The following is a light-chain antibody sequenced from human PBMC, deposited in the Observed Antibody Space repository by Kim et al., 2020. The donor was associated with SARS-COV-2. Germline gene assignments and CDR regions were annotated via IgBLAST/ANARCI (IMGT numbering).Light chain of an antibody. V-gene: IGLV6-57*01. J-gene: IGLJ3*02. Sequence: NFMLTQPHSVSESPGKTVAISCTRSSGSIASSYVQWYQQRPGSSPTTVIYEKYQRPSGVPDRFSGSIDSSSNSASLTISGLKTDDEADYYCQSYDASNRVFGGGTQLTVL. CDR2: EKY. CDR3: QSYDASNRV. CDR1: SGSIASSY.